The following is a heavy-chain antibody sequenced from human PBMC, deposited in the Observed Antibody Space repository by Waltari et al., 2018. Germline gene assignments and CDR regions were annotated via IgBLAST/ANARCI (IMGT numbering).Heavy chain of an antibody. CDR1: GYSISSGYY. CDR2: ISSSSTSI. V-gene: IGHV3-21*01. Sequence: VQLQESGPGLVKPSETLSLTCAVSGYSISSGYYWGWIRQPPGKGLEWVSSISSSSTSIYYADSVMGRFTVSRDNAENSVYLQMNSLRVEDTAVYYCATMKWPPLRDWGQGTLVTVSS. D-gene: IGHD3-22*01. CDR3: ATMKWPPLRD. J-gene: IGHJ4*02.